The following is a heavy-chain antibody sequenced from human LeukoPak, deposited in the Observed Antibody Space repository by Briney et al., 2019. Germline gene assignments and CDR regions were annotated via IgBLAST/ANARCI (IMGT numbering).Heavy chain of an antibody. Sequence: ASVKVSCKASGYTFTSYYMHWVRQAPGQGLEWMGIINPSGGSTSYAQKFQGRVTMTRDTSTSTVYMELSSLRSEDTAVYYCAGDLSQDYGDSLEGGYWGQGTLVTVSS. D-gene: IGHD4-17*01. CDR2: INPSGGST. CDR1: GYTFTSYY. CDR3: AGDLSQDYGDSLEGGY. J-gene: IGHJ4*02. V-gene: IGHV1-46*01.